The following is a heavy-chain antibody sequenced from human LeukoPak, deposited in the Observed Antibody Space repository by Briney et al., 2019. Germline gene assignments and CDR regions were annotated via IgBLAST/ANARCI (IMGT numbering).Heavy chain of an antibody. Sequence: PGGSLRLSCAASGFTFSSYGMHWVRQAPGKGLEWVAFIRYDGSNKYYADSVKGRFTISRDNSKNTLYLQMNSLRADDTAVYFCAKDAVTTLYYYYYMDVWGKGTTVTVSS. D-gene: IGHD4-11*01. J-gene: IGHJ6*03. CDR2: IRYDGSNK. CDR1: GFTFSSYG. V-gene: IGHV3-30*02. CDR3: AKDAVTTLYYYYYMDV.